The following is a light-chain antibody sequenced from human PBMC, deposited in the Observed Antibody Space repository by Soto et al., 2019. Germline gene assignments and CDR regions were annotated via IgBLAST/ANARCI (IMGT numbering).Light chain of an antibody. Sequence: QSALTQPASVSGSPGQSITISCTGTSSDIGNYNSVSWYQQHPGKAPELMIYEVSNRPSGVSNRCSGSKSGNTASLTISGLQAEDEADYYCSSYTNVNTRVFGGGTQLTVL. V-gene: IGLV2-14*01. CDR1: SSDIGNYNS. J-gene: IGLJ3*02. CDR2: EVS. CDR3: SSYTNVNTRV.